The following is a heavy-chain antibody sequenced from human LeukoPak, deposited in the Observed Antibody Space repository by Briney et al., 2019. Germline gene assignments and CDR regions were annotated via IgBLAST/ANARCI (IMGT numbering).Heavy chain of an antibody. Sequence: GGSLRLSCAASGFTFSSYSMNWVRQAPGKGLEWLSYISSDSNTIYYADSLKGRFTVSRDNAKNSLYPQMNSLRAEDTAVYYCARARWLQFKDYFDSWGQGTLVTVSS. J-gene: IGHJ4*02. CDR1: GFTFSSYS. V-gene: IGHV3-48*01. D-gene: IGHD5-24*01. CDR2: ISSDSNTI. CDR3: ARARWLQFKDYFDS.